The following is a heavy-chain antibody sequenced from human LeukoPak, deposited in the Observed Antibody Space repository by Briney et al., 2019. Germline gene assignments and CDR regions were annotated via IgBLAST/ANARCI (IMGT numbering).Heavy chain of an antibody. D-gene: IGHD3-10*01. CDR1: GFTFSSYG. CDR2: IRYDGSNK. CDR3: AKDQYYYGSGSATFDY. Sequence: GGSLRLSCAASGFTFSSYGMHWVRQAPGKGLEWVAFIRYDGSNKYYADSVKGRFTISRDNSKNTLYLQMDSLRAEDTAVYYCAKDQYYYGSGSATFDYWGQGTLVTVSS. J-gene: IGHJ4*02. V-gene: IGHV3-30*02.